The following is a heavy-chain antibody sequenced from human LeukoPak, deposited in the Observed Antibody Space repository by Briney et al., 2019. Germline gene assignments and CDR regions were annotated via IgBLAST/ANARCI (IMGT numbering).Heavy chain of an antibody. J-gene: IGHJ1*01. CDR1: GFTFSSYW. D-gene: IGHD6-19*01. Sequence: GGSLRLSCAASGFTFSSYWMHWVRQAPGKGLVWVSRINSDGSSTNYADSVKGRFTISRDNAKNALSLQMNSLRAEDTAVYYCARVPITLAGTKDAKYFQHWGQGTLVTVSS. CDR3: ARVPITLAGTKDAKYFQH. CDR2: INSDGSST. V-gene: IGHV3-74*01.